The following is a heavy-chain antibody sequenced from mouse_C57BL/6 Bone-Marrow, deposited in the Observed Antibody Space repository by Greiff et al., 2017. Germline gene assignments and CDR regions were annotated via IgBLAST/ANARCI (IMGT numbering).Heavy chain of an antibody. Sequence: EVQRVESGGGLVQPKGSLKLSCAASGFSFNTYAMNWVRQAPGKGLEWVARIRSKSNNYATYYADSVKDRFTISRDDSESMLYLQMNHLKTEDTAMYYCVRQGVCSQAVAYWGQGTLVTVSA. J-gene: IGHJ3*01. CDR1: GFSFNTYA. D-gene: IGHD3-2*02. CDR2: IRSKSNNYAT. V-gene: IGHV10-1*01. CDR3: VRQGVCSQAVAY.